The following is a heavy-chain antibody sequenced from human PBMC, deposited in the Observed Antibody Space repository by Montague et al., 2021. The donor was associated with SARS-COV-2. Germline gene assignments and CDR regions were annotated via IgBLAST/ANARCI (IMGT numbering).Heavy chain of an antibody. CDR3: AHGEEDNNGYSWFDP. CDR1: GFSLDTRGAG. CDR2: IYWTDGK. Sequence: PALVKPTQTFTLICSFSGFSLDTRGAGVAWIRQPPGTALEWLGTIYWTDGKHYNSSLKSRLSMSKDTSKNQVVLILTDVDPADTATYFCAHGEEDNNGYSWFDPWGQGTLVTVSS. J-gene: IGHJ5*02. V-gene: IGHV2-5*01. D-gene: IGHD5-12*01.